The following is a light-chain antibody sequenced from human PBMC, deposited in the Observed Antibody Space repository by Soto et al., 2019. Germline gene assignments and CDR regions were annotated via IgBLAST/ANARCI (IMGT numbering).Light chain of an antibody. CDR3: CSFASSGTWV. Sequence: QSALTQPASVSGSPGQSITISCTGTSSNVGSYNFVSWYQQHPGQAPKLLIFDVSERPSGLSNRFSGSKSGNTASLTISGLRAEDEADYYCCSFASSGTWVFGGGTQLTVL. CDR2: DVS. CDR1: SSNVGSYNF. J-gene: IGLJ3*02. V-gene: IGLV2-23*02.